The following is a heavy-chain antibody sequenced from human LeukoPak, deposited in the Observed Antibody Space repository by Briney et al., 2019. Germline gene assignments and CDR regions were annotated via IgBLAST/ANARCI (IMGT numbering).Heavy chain of an antibody. V-gene: IGHV3-33*01. CDR1: GFTFSSYG. CDR2: IWYDGSNK. CDR3: TREGVDVFDI. J-gene: IGHJ3*02. D-gene: IGHD3-10*01. Sequence: PGGSLRLSCAASGFTFSSYGMHWVRQAPGKGLEWVAVIWYDGSNKYYADSVKGRFTISRDNTKNSLYLQMNSLRAEDTAVYYCTREGVDVFDIWGQGTMVTVSS.